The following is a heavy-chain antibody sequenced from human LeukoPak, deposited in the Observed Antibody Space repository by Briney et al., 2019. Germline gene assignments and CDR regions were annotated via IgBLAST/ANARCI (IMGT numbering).Heavy chain of an antibody. CDR1: GRSISSGGSY. CDR3: ARAGTNTGDYDRFDY. V-gene: IGHV4-31*03. D-gene: IGHD4-17*01. Sequence: SQTLSLTCTLSGRSISSGGSYWSWIRQHPGKGLEWFGYIYYSGSTYYNPSLKSRVTISVDTSKNQFSLKLSSVTAADTAVYYCARAGTNTGDYDRFDYWGQGTLVTVSS. CDR2: IYYSGST. J-gene: IGHJ4*02.